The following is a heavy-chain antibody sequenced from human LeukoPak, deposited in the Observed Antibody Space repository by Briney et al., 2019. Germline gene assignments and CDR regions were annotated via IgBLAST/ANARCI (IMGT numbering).Heavy chain of an antibody. CDR2: INWNGGGT. CDR1: GFTFDDYG. Sequence: PGGSLRLSCAASGFTFDDYGMSWVRQAPGKGLEWVSGINWNGGGTGYADSVKGRFTISRDNAKNSLYLQMNSLRAEDTALYYCAREAQQLVRGGNIDYWGQGTLVTVSS. V-gene: IGHV3-20*04. CDR3: AREAQQLVRGGNIDY. D-gene: IGHD6-13*01. J-gene: IGHJ4*02.